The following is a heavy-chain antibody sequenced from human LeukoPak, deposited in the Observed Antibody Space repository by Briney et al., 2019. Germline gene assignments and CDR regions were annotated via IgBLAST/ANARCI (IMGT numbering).Heavy chain of an antibody. J-gene: IGHJ4*02. D-gene: IGHD3-16*01. V-gene: IGHV3-74*01. CDR2: ISEDGSSA. CDR1: GFTFSSYW. CDR3: ARHLHD. Sequence: PGGSLGLSCAASGFTFSSYWMHWVRQAPGKGLVWVSRISEDGSSANYADSVKGRFTISRDNAKNTLYLQMNSLRAEDTAVYYCARHLHDWGQGTLVTVSS.